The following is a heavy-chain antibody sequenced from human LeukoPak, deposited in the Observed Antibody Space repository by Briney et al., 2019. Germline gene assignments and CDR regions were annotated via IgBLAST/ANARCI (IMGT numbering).Heavy chain of an antibody. D-gene: IGHD3-22*01. Sequence: GGSLRLSCAASGFTFSSYWMSWVRQAPGKGLEWVANIKQDGSEKYYVASVKGRFTISRDNAKNSLYLQMNSLRAEDTAVYYCARDPPYYYDSSGFWGQGTLVIVSS. CDR1: GFTFSSYW. CDR2: IKQDGSEK. CDR3: ARDPPYYYDSSGF. J-gene: IGHJ4*02. V-gene: IGHV3-7*01.